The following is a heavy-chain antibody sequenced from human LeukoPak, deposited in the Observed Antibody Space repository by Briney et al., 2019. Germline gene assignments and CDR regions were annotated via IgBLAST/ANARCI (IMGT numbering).Heavy chain of an antibody. CDR2: INAANGNT. D-gene: IGHD6-19*01. J-gene: IGHJ4*02. V-gene: IGHV1-3*01. Sequence: ASVKVSCKASGYSFTSYAIHWVRQAPGQRLEWMGWINAANGNTKYSQEFQGRVTITRDTSASTAYMELSSLRSEDTAVYYCARPRGLGSGWPIDYWGQGTLVTVSS. CDR3: ARPRGLGSGWPIDY. CDR1: GYSFTSYA.